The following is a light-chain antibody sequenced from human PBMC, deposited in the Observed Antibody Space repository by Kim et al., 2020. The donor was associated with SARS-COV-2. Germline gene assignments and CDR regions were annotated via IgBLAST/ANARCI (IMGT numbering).Light chain of an antibody. CDR1: KLGDKY. CDR2: QDN. Sequence: SYELTQPPSVSVSPGQTASITCSGDKLGDKYACWYQQKPGQSPVLVIYQDNKRTSGIPERFSGSNSGNTATLTISGTHAMDEADYYCQAWDSSTYVFGTG. V-gene: IGLV3-1*01. J-gene: IGLJ1*01. CDR3: QAWDSSTYV.